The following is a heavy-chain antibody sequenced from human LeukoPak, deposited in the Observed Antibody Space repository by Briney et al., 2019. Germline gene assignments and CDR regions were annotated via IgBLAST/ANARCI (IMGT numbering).Heavy chain of an antibody. CDR1: GGSISSYY. V-gene: IGHV4-4*07. CDR3: ARAYCRSTNCCYPS. D-gene: IGHD2-2*01. J-gene: IGHJ5*02. Sequence: PSETLSLTCTVSGGSISSYYWSWIRQPAGKGLEWIGRIYTSGSTNYNPSLKSRVTMSVDTSKNQFSLKLSSVTAADTAVYYCARAYCRSTNCCYPSWGQGTLVTVSS. CDR2: IYTSGST.